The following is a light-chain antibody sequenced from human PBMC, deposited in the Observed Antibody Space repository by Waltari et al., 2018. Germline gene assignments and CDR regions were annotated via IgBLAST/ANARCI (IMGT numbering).Light chain of an antibody. CDR3: QHYDNWPPFT. CDR2: GAS. Sequence: EIVMTQSPATLSVSPGERATLSCRASQSVSSNLAWYQQKPGQAPRLLIYGASTRATGIPARFSGSGSGTEFTLIINSLQSEDFAVYYCQHYDNWPPFTFGPGTKVDIK. CDR1: QSVSSN. V-gene: IGKV3-15*01. J-gene: IGKJ3*01.